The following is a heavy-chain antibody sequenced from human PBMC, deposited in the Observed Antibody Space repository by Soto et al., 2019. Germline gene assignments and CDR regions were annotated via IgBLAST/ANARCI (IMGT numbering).Heavy chain of an antibody. CDR2: ISYDGSNK. CDR3: ARDQAPYYYDSSGYYPYYFDY. V-gene: IGHV3-30-3*01. Sequence: GGSLRLSCAASGFTFSSYAMHWVRQAPGKGLEWVAVISYDGSNKYYADSVKGRFTISRDNSKNTLYLQMNSLRAEDTAVYYCARDQAPYYYDSSGYYPYYFDYWGQGTLVTVSS. J-gene: IGHJ4*02. CDR1: GFTFSSYA. D-gene: IGHD3-22*01.